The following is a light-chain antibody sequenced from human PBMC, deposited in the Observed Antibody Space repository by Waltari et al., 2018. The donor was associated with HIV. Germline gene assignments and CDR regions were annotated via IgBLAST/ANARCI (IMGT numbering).Light chain of an antibody. V-gene: IGLV9-49*01. J-gene: IGLJ1*01. Sequence: QPALTQTPFASASLGTSVTLTCTLSSGYINTEVDWYHPRPGKGPRFVMRVGTGGIVGSKGDGIPDRFSVLASGLNRYLTIKNIQEEDESAYYCGADHGSGTNFMYVFGTGTKVTV. CDR3: GADHGSGTNFMYV. CDR1: SGYINTE. CDR2: VGTGGIVG.